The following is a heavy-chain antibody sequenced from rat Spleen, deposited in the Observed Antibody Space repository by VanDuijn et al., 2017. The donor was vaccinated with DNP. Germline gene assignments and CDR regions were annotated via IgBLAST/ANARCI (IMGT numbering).Heavy chain of an antibody. CDR3: TTESAGLRVWDY. J-gene: IGHJ2*01. CDR2: ISYDGSRT. Sequence: EVHLVESGGGLVQPGRSLKLSCAASGFTFSDYAMAWVRQAPKKGLEWVTTISYDGSRTYYRDSVKGRFTISRDNAKSTLYLQMDSLRSEDTATYYCTTESAGLRVWDYCGQGVMGTVSS. V-gene: IGHV5-7*01. CDR1: GFTFSDYA. D-gene: IGHD1-4*01.